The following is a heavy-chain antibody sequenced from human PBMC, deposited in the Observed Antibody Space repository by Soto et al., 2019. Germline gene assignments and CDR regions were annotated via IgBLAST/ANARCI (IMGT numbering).Heavy chain of an antibody. J-gene: IGHJ4*02. V-gene: IGHV3-9*01. CDR2: ISWNSGSI. Sequence: GGSLRLSCAASGFTFDDYAMHWVRQAPGKGLEWVSGISWNSGSIGYADSVKGRFTISRDNAKNSLYLQMNSLRAEDTALYYCAKGIRGYSYGFNYWGQGTLVTVSS. D-gene: IGHD5-18*01. CDR1: GFTFDDYA. CDR3: AKGIRGYSYGFNY.